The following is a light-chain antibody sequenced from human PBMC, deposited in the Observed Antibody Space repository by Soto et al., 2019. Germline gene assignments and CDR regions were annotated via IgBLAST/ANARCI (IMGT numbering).Light chain of an antibody. J-gene: IGLJ3*02. CDR1: SSNIGSNA. Sequence: QSVLTQPPSASGTPGQRVTISCSGSSSNIGSNAVNWYQQLPGTAPTLLIYSNNQRPSGVPDRFSGSKSGTSASLAVNGLHSEDEADYYCAAWDDSLNGPLFGGGTKVTDL. V-gene: IGLV1-44*01. CDR3: AAWDDSLNGPL. CDR2: SNN.